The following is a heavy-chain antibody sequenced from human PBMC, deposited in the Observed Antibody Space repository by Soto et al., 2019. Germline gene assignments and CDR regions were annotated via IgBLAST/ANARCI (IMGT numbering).Heavy chain of an antibody. V-gene: IGHV1-18*01. CDR3: ARTSWRLSFS. Sequence: ASVKVSCKASGTTFTSFGFAWVRQAPGHGLEWVGWISANNRETDYAEKFQGRVTLTTDTSTSTAYLELSSLRSDDTAIYYCARTSWRLSFSW. J-gene: IGHJ5*01. CDR1: GTTFTSFG. CDR2: ISANNRET.